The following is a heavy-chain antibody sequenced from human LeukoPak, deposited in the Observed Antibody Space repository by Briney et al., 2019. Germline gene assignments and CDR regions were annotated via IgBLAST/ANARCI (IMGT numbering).Heavy chain of an antibody. Sequence: PGGSLRLSCAASGFTFSSYEMNWVRQAPGKGLEWVSYISSSGSAIYYADSVKGRFTISRDNAKNSLYLQMNSLRADDTAVYHCARVSTSYAQHLDYWGQGTLVTVSS. D-gene: IGHD2-2*01. CDR3: ARVSTSYAQHLDY. CDR1: GFTFSSYE. CDR2: ISSSGSAI. J-gene: IGHJ4*02. V-gene: IGHV3-48*03.